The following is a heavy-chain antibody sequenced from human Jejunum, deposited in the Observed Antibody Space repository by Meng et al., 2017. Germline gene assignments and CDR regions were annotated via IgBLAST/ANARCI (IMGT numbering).Heavy chain of an antibody. CDR1: GYSFTNYW. CDR3: ARHGSGSYHGSFQH. D-gene: IGHD3-3*01. Sequence: GGSLRLSCKGSGYSFTNYWIGWVRQMPGKGLEWMGIIYPGDSDTRYSPSFQGQVTISADKSINTAYLQWSSLKASDTAMYYCARHGSGSYHGSFQHWGQGTLVTVSS. V-gene: IGHV5-51*01. J-gene: IGHJ1*01. CDR2: IYPGDSDT.